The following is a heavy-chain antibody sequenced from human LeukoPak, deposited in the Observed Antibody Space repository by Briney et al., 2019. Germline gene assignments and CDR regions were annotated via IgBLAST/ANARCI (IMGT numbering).Heavy chain of an antibody. CDR3: ARLGGYSYGYSSAFDI. J-gene: IGHJ3*02. Sequence: SETLSLTCTVSGGSISSSSYYWGWIRQPPGKGLEWIGSIYYSGSTYYNPSLKSRVSISVDTSKKHFSLRLSSVTAADTAVYYCARLGGYSYGYSSAFDIWGQGTMVTVSS. D-gene: IGHD5-18*01. CDR2: IYYSGST. V-gene: IGHV4-39*02. CDR1: GGSISSSSYY.